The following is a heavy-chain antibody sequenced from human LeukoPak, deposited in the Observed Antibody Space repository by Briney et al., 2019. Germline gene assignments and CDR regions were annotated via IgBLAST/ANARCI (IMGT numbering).Heavy chain of an antibody. J-gene: IGHJ4*02. V-gene: IGHV3-9*01. CDR3: AKDNRRHYTSGPNPDSLH. CDR2: ISWHSGSI. D-gene: IGHD6-19*01. Sequence: PGGSLRLSCAASGFTFHDYAMHWVRQAPGKGLEWVSGISWHSGSIGYADSVKGRFTISRDNAKNSLYLQMNSLRAEDTALYYCAKDNRRHYTSGPNPDSLHWGQGALVTVSS. CDR1: GFTFHDYA.